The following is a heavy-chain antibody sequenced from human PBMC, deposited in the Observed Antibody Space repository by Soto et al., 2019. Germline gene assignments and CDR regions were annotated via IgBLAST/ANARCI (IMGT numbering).Heavy chain of an antibody. CDR1: GCSISSYY. V-gene: IGHV4-59*08. J-gene: IGHJ4*02. Sequence: QVQLQESAPGLVKPSETLSLTCTVSGCSISSYYWCWLRQPPGKGLEWIGYIYYSGSTNYNPSLKSRGTIPVDTSKNQFSLKLSSVTAADTAVYDGARHIAVAGRVRGYFDYWGQGTLVTVSS. D-gene: IGHD6-19*01. CDR3: ARHIAVAGRVRGYFDY. CDR2: IYYSGST.